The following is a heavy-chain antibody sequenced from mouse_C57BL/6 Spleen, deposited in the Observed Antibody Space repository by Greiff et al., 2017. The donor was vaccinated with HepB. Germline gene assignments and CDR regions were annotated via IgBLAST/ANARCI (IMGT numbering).Heavy chain of an antibody. CDR2: IRNKANGYTT. CDR1: GFTFTDYY. J-gene: IGHJ4*01. Sequence: EVMLVESGGGLVQPGGSLSLSCAASGFTFTDYYMSWVRQPPGKALEWLGFIRNKANGYTTEYSASVKGRFTISRDNSQSILYLQMNALRAEDSATYYCARYWSLTGTLYAMDYWGQGTSVTVSS. CDR3: ARYWSLTGTLYAMDY. V-gene: IGHV7-3*01. D-gene: IGHD4-1*01.